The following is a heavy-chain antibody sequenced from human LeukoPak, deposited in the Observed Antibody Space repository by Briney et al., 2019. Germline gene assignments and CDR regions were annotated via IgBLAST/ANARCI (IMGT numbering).Heavy chain of an antibody. Sequence: GGSLRLSCAASGFTFSSYSMNWVRQAPGKGLEWVSSISISSSYIYYADSVKGRFTISRDNAKNSLYLRMNSLRAEDTAVYYCARGLMITFGGVIATDAFDIWGQGTMVTVSS. CDR3: ARGLMITFGGVIATDAFDI. V-gene: IGHV3-21*01. CDR2: ISISSSYI. CDR1: GFTFSSYS. D-gene: IGHD3-16*02. J-gene: IGHJ3*02.